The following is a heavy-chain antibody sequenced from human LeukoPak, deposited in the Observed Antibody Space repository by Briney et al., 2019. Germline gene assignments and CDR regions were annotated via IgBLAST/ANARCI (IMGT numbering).Heavy chain of an antibody. CDR3: AKIGAAARRTPNPRWFDP. J-gene: IGHJ5*02. D-gene: IGHD6-6*01. CDR1: GYTLTSYD. CDR2: MNPNSGNT. Sequence: ASVKVSCKASGYTLTSYDINWVRQATGQGLEWMGWMNPNSGNTGYAQKFQGRVSMTWNTPISTAYMELSSLKSEDTAVYYCAKIGAAARRTPNPRWFDPWGQGTLVTVSS. V-gene: IGHV1-8*01.